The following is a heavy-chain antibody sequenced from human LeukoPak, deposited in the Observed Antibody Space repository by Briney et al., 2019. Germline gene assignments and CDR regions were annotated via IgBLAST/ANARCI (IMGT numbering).Heavy chain of an antibody. CDR3: AKSLRFLEWLPPPDAFHI. D-gene: IGHD3-3*01. CDR2: ISYDGSHK. V-gene: IGHV3-30*18. J-gene: IGHJ3*02. CDR1: GFTFSGYG. Sequence: GRSLRLSCAASGFTFSGYGMHWVRQAPGKGLEWVAVISYDGSHKYYADSVKGRFTISRDSSKNTLYLQMNSLRADDTAVYYCAKSLRFLEWLPPPDAFHIWGQGTMVTVSS.